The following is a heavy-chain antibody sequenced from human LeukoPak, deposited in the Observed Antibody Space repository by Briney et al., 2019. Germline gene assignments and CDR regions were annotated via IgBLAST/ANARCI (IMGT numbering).Heavy chain of an antibody. CDR3: AKSPSS. Sequence: GKSLRLSCAVSGFTFSNFGMHWVRQAPGKGLEWVSAISGSGGSTYYADSVKGRFTISRDNSKNTLYLQMNSLRAEDTAVYYCAKSPSSWGQGTLVTVSS. V-gene: IGHV3-23*01. CDR2: ISGSGGST. J-gene: IGHJ5*02. CDR1: GFTFSNFG.